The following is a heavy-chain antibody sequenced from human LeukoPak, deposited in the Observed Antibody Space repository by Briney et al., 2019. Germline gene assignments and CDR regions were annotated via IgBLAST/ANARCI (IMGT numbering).Heavy chain of an antibody. D-gene: IGHD1-26*01. CDR1: GGSFSHVY. V-gene: IGHV4-34*01. CDR2: INESGNT. Sequence: SETLSLTCGVYGGSFSHVYWNWIRQPPGKELEWIGEINESGNTNYNPSLRSRVSISVDTSKKQLSLRLSSVTAADTAVYYCARSPVGATPPHFDYWGQGSLVTVSS. J-gene: IGHJ4*02. CDR3: ARSPVGATPPHFDY.